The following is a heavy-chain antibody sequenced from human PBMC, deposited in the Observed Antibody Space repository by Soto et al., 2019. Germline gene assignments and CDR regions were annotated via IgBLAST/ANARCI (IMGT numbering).Heavy chain of an antibody. V-gene: IGHV1-8*01. CDR3: ARFYDFWSGPTGYGMDV. CDR1: GYTFTSYD. D-gene: IGHD3-3*01. CDR2: MNPNSGNT. J-gene: IGHJ6*02. Sequence: GASVKVSCKASGYTFTSYDINWVRQATGQGLEWMGWMNPNSGNTGYAQKFRGRVTMTRSTSISTAYMELSSLRSEDTAVYYCARFYDFWSGPTGYGMDVWGQGTTVTVSS.